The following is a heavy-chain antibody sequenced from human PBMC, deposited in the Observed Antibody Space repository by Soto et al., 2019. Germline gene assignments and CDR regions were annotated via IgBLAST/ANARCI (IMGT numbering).Heavy chain of an antibody. D-gene: IGHD3-9*01. Sequence: EVQLVESGGGLVKPGGSLRLSCEASGFNFINAWMNWVRQAPGKGLEWVGRIKSKTDGVTRDYGASVKGRFTMSRDDSQNTVYLQMTNLKTEDTAVYYCATYHRPTSGYLDNCGQGTMVTVSS. CDR1: GFNFINAW. J-gene: IGHJ1*01. CDR3: ATYHRPTSGYLDN. CDR2: IKSKTDGVTR. V-gene: IGHV3-15*07.